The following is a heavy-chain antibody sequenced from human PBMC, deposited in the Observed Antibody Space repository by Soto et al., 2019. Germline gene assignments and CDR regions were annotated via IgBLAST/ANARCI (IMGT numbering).Heavy chain of an antibody. D-gene: IGHD1-1*01. CDR1: GYTFTSYY. Sequence: QVQLVQSGAEVKKPGASVKVSCKASGYTFTSYYMHWVRQAPGQGLEWMGIINPSGGSTSYAQKFQGRVTMTRDTSTSTVYMELSSLRSEDTAVYYCARVALERREGYYFDYWGQGTLVTVSS. CDR2: INPSGGST. V-gene: IGHV1-46*01. CDR3: ARVALERREGYYFDY. J-gene: IGHJ4*02.